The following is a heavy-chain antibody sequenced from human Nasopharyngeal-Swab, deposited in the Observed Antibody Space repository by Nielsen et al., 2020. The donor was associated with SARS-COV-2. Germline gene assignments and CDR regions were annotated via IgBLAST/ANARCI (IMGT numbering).Heavy chain of an antibody. J-gene: IGHJ6*02. D-gene: IGHD3-10*01. Sequence: SETLSLTCAVYGGSISSGGYYWSWIRQHPGKGLEWIGYIYYSGSTYYNPSLKSRVTISVDASKNQFSLKLSSVTAADTAVYYCARDRRAQSGRGFGEPWNYYGMDVWGQGTTVTVSS. V-gene: IGHV4-31*11. CDR1: GGSISSGGYY. CDR3: ARDRRAQSGRGFGEPWNYYGMDV. CDR2: IYYSGST.